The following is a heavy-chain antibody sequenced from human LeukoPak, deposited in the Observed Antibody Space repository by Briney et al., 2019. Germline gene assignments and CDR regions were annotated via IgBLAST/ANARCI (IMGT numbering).Heavy chain of an antibody. CDR1: GGSFSGYY. V-gene: IGHV4-34*01. Sequence: SETLSLTCAVYGGSFSGYYWSWIRQPPGKGLEWIGEINHSGSTNYNPSLKSRVTISVDTSKNQFSLKLSSVTAADTAVYYCARHGSPLRYGSGNYYKGAPFDYWGQGTLVTVSS. CDR2: INHSGST. CDR3: ARHGSPLRYGSGNYYKGAPFDY. D-gene: IGHD3-10*01. J-gene: IGHJ4*02.